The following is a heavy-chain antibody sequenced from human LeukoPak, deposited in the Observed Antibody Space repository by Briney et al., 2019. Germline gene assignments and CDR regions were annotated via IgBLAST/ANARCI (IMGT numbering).Heavy chain of an antibody. CDR1: GFTFSSYE. CDR2: ISGSGGTT. Sequence: GGSLRLSCAASGFTFSSYEMNWVRQAPGKGLEWVSAISGSGGTTYYADSVKGRFTIFRDNSKNSLYLQMNSLRAEDTAVYYCAKWVVVAARGYYFDYWGQGTLVTVSS. D-gene: IGHD2-15*01. CDR3: AKWVVVAARGYYFDY. J-gene: IGHJ4*02. V-gene: IGHV3-23*01.